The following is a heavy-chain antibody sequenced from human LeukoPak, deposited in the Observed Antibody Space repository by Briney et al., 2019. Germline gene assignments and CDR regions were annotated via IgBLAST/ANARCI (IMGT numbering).Heavy chain of an antibody. Sequence: SVTVSCKASGGTFSSYAISWVRQAPGQGLEWMGGIIPIFGTANYAQKFQGRVTITRDTSASTAYMELSSLRSEDTAVYYCARPDTAMLDAFDIWGQGTMVTVSS. V-gene: IGHV1-69*05. CDR3: ARPDTAMLDAFDI. CDR2: IIPIFGTA. D-gene: IGHD5-18*01. CDR1: GGTFSSYA. J-gene: IGHJ3*02.